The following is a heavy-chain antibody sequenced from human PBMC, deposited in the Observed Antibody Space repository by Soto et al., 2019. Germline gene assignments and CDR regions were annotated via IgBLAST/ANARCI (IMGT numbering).Heavy chain of an antibody. CDR2: IYYSGST. CDR1: GGSISSGDYY. D-gene: IGHD4-17*01. J-gene: IGHJ4*02. V-gene: IGHV4-30-4*01. CDR3: ARDWDSRYGDYV. Sequence: SETLSLTCTVSGGSISSGDYYWSWIRQPPGKGLEWIGYIYYSGSTYYNPSLKSRVTISVDTSKNQFSLKLSSVTAADTAVYYCARDWDSRYGDYVWGQGTLVTVSS.